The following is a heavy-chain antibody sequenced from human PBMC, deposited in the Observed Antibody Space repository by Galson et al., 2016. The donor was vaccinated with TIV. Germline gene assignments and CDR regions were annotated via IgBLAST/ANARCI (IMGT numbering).Heavy chain of an antibody. V-gene: IGHV1-69*05. CDR3: ARDRMAILTGYECDY. Sequence: SVKVSCKASGGTFRSYVVTWVRQAPGQGLEWMGGIISISGTANYAQKFQGRLTITTDESTSTSYMELTSLTSEDTAIYYCARDRMAILTGYECDYWGQGTLVTVSS. J-gene: IGHJ4*02. D-gene: IGHD3-9*01. CDR2: IISISGTA. CDR1: GGTFRSYV.